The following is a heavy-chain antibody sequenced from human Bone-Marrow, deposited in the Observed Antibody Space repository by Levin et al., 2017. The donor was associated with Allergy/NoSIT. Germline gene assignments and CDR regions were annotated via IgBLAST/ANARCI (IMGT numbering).Heavy chain of an antibody. CDR1: GFTFSSYA. CDR3: AKGIPERSHKYYYGSGSHQEKGFDY. V-gene: IGHV3-23*01. Sequence: GESLKISCAASGFTFSSYAMSWVRQAPGKGLEWVSAISGSGGSTYYADSVKGRFTISRDNSKNTLYLQMNSLRAEDTAVYYCAKGIPERSHKYYYGSGSHQEKGFDYWGQGTLVTVSS. D-gene: IGHD3-10*01. CDR2: ISGSGGST. J-gene: IGHJ4*02.